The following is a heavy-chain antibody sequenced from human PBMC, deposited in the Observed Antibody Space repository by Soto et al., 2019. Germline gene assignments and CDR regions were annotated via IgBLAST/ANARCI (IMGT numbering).Heavy chain of an antibody. V-gene: IGHV3-7*05. D-gene: IGHD3-9*01. CDR3: ARVEVNYIILTGYKGTGQMN. CDR2: IKQDESEK. Sequence: EVQLVESGGGLVQPGGSLKLSCAASGFTFSRYWMSWVRQAPGKGLEWVANIKQDESEKYYVDSVKGRFTISGDNAKNSLYLQMNSLRAEDTAVYYCARVEVNYIILTGYKGTGQMNWGQGTLVTVSS. J-gene: IGHJ4*02. CDR1: GFTFSRYW.